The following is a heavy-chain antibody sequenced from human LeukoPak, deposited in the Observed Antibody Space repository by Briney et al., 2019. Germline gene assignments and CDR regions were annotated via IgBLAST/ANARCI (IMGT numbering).Heavy chain of an antibody. D-gene: IGHD2-15*01. J-gene: IGHJ4*02. CDR2: TRNKANSYTT. CDR3: ASFVVG. Sequence: GTLSLTCAVSGGSISSSNWWSWVRQSPGKGLEWVGRTRNKANSYTTEYAASVKGRFTISRDDSKNSLYLQMNSLKTEDTAVYYCASFVVGWGQGTLVTVSS. V-gene: IGHV3-72*01. CDR1: GGSISSSNW.